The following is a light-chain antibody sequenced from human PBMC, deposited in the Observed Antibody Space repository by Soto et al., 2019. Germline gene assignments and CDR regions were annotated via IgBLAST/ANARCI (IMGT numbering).Light chain of an antibody. CDR3: QQYNSYSRT. V-gene: IGKV1-5*03. CDR1: QSISSW. J-gene: IGKJ1*01. Sequence: DIQMTQSPSTLSASVGDRVTITCRASQSISSWLAWYQQKPGKAPKLLIYKASSLESGVPSRFSSSGSGKEFALTISSLQPDDFATYYCQQYNSYSRTLGQGTKVDTK. CDR2: KAS.